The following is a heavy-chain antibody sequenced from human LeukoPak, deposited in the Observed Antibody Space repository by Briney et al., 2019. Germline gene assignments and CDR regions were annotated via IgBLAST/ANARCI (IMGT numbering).Heavy chain of an antibody. J-gene: IGHJ5*02. D-gene: IGHD3-10*01. V-gene: IGHV3-11*05. CDR1: GFTFSHYY. CDR3: ARARLRRFGESYLA. Sequence: PGGSLRLSCAASGFTFSHYYMSWIRQAPGKGLEGVSYISSSSIYTKYADSVKGRYTISRHNAKNSLYLQMNSLRGEDTAVYYCARARLRRFGESYLAWGEGGQVTVSS. CDR2: ISSSSIYT.